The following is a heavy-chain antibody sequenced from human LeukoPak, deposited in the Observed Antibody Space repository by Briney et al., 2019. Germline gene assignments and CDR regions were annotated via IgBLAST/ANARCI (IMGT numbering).Heavy chain of an antibody. CDR1: GFTFINAW. CDR2: IKSKADGETI. D-gene: IGHD2-2*01. V-gene: IGHV3-15*07. Sequence: GGSLRLSCAASGFTFINAWMNWVRQAPGKGLEWVGRIKSKADGETIDYAAPVKGRFTFSRDNSKNTLYLQISSLKIEDTALYYCLKSYATSWYLWFDPWGQGTLVTVSS. J-gene: IGHJ5*02. CDR3: LKSYATSWYLWFDP.